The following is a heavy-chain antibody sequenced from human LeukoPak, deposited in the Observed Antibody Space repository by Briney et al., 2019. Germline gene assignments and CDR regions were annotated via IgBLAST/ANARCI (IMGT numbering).Heavy chain of an antibody. V-gene: IGHV3-48*03. CDR3: ARDRGYSYGFSYYFDY. CDR1: GFSFTDYA. CDR2: ISSSGSTI. D-gene: IGHD5-18*01. Sequence: GGSLRLSCAVFGFSFTDYAMNWVRQAPGKGLEWVSYISSSGSTIYYADSVKGRFTISRDNAKNSLYLQMNSLRAEDTAVYYCARDRGYSYGFSYYFDYWGQGTLVTVSS. J-gene: IGHJ4*02.